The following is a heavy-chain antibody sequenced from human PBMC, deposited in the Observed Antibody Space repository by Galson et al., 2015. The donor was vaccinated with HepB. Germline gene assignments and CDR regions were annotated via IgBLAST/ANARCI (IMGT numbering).Heavy chain of an antibody. CDR3: AREGYFDSSGYPLHYFDY. Sequence: SLRLSCAASRFTFSSYSMDWVRQAPGKGLEWVSYISVSSSTKYYADSVKGRFTISRDNAKNSLYLQMNSLRAEDTAVYYCAREGYFDSSGYPLHYFDYWGPGTLVTVPS. CDR2: ISVSSSTK. D-gene: IGHD3-22*01. V-gene: IGHV3-48*04. J-gene: IGHJ4*02. CDR1: RFTFSSYS.